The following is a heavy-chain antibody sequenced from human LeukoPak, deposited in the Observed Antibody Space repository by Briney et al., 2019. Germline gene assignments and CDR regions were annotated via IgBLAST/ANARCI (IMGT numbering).Heavy chain of an antibody. J-gene: IGHJ3*02. V-gene: IGHV3-48*03. CDR1: GFTFSSYE. Sequence: GGSLRLSCAASGFTFSSYEMDWVRQAPGKGLEWVSYISHTGSTIYYAESVKGRFTISRDNAKNSLYLQMNSLRAEDTAVYYCVRDKRFGDVQIRAFDIWGQGTMVTVSS. CDR3: VRDKRFGDVQIRAFDI. D-gene: IGHD3-10*01. CDR2: ISHTGSTI.